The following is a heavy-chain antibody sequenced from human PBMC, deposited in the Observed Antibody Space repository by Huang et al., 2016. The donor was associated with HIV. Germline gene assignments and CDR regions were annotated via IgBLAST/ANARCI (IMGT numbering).Heavy chain of an antibody. D-gene: IGHD6-6*01. CDR2: IFYEDSDT. CDR3: ARRFSSSSGYFDY. V-gene: IGHV5-51*03. J-gene: IGHJ4*02. CDR1: GYSFSSYW. Sequence: EVQLEQSGAEVKKPGESLKISCKGSGYSFSSYWIAWVRQMPGKGLEWMVSIFYEDSDTTHSPSFEGQVTISADKSIGTAYLQWSSLKASDTAMYYCARRFSSSSGYFDYWGQGSLVTVSS.